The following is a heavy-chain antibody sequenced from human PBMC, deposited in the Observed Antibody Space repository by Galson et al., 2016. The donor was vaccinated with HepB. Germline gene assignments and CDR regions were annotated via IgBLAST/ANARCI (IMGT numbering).Heavy chain of an antibody. CDR2: IIPFVDIS. J-gene: IGHJ6*02. D-gene: IGHD1-7*01. CDR3: AREGGTSDLHFGMDV. CDR1: GGTFSDNA. Sequence: SVKVSCKASGGTFSDNAISWVRQAPGQGLEWMGRIIPFVDISNYSEKFQDRVTITADMSTRTAYMELTSLTSDDKAVYYCAREGGTSDLHFGMDVWGQGTTVIVSS. V-gene: IGHV1-69*04.